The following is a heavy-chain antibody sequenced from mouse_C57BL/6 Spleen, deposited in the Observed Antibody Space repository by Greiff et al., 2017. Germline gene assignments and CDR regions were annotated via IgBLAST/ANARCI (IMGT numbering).Heavy chain of an antibody. V-gene: IGHV1-15*01. CDR3: TRYGNQYYYAMDY. D-gene: IGHD2-1*01. Sequence: VQLVESGAELVRPGASVTLSCKASGYTFTDYEMHWVKQTPVHGLEWIGAIDPETGGTAYNQKFKGTAILTADKSSSTAYMELRCLTSEVSAVYYCTRYGNQYYYAMDYWGQGTSVTVSS. CDR2: IDPETGGT. CDR1: GYTFTDYE. J-gene: IGHJ4*01.